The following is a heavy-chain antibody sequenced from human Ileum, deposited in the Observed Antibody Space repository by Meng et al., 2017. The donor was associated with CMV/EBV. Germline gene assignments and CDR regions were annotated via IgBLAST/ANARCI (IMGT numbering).Heavy chain of an antibody. CDR1: GGSMSGYY. J-gene: IGHJ4*02. D-gene: IGHD3-3*01. V-gene: IGHV4-4*07. CDR3: AREVDVDGAVPQKGGYYYDY. CDR2: IYVSVST. Sequence: EAGPGLVNPSEPLSLTCSVSGGSMSGYYWGWIRQPAGKGLEWIGRIYVSVSTDYNPSLKSRATMSVDTSKKQFSLRLTSVTAADTAVYFCAREVDVDGAVPQKGGYYYDYWGQGILVTVSS.